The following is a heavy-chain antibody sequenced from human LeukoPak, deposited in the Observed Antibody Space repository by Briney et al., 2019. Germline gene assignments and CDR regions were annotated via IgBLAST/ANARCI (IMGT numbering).Heavy chain of an antibody. Sequence: ASLKLSCETSGYSFSDYYIHWMRQAPGQGLEWVGRIDPHSGGTHYAQNSQVRVTMTRHASISTVYMELGRLRSDDTAVYDCARAPGPYTTSCFHYWGQGTLVTVSS. D-gene: IGHD2-2*01. CDR3: ARAPGPYTTSCFHY. J-gene: IGHJ4*02. CDR1: GYSFSDYY. CDR2: IDPHSGGT. V-gene: IGHV1-2*02.